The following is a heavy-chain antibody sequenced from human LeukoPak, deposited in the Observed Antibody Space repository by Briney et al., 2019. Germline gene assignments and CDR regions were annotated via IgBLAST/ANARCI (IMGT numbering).Heavy chain of an antibody. V-gene: IGHV4-34*01. D-gene: IGHD2-21*02. CDR3: ARYCGGDCYLFDY. CDR1: GGSFSGYY. J-gene: IGHJ4*02. CDR2: INHSGST. Sequence: SETLSLTCAVYGGSFSGYYWSWIRQPPGRGLEWIGEINHSGSTNYNPSLKSRVTISVDTSKNQFSLKLSSVTAADTAVYYCARYCGGDCYLFDYWGQGTLVAVSS.